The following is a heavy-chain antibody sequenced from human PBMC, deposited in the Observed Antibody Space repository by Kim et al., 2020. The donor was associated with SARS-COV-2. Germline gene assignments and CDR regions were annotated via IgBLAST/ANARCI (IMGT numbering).Heavy chain of an antibody. V-gene: IGHV3-43D*03. CDR3: AKGPSASITDYFDY. CDR2: ISWDGGST. J-gene: IGHJ4*02. D-gene: IGHD6-6*01. CDR1: GFTFDDYA. Sequence: GGSLRLSCAASGFTFDDYAMHWVRQAPGKGLEWVSLISWDGGSTYYADSVKGRFTISRDNSKNSLYLQMNSLRAEDTALYYCAKGPSASITDYFDYWGQGTLVTVSS.